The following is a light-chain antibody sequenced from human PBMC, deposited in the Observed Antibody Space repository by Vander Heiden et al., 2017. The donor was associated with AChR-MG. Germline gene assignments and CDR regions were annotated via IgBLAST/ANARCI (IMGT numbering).Light chain of an antibody. V-gene: IGKV3-20*01. CDR1: QIISSNY. Sequence: IVLTQSPGTLSLSPGETVTLSCRASQIISSNYLAWNQHRPGQAPTLLIYGASIRATGIPARFSGSGSGTDFTLTISRLESEDFAVYYCHQYGSAPRTFGQGTRVEI. CDR2: GAS. CDR3: HQYGSAPRT. J-gene: IGKJ1*01.